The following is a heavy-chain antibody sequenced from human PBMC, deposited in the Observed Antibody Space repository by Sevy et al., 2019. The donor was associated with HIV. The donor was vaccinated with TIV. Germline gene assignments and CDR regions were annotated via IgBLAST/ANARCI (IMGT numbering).Heavy chain of an antibody. CDR1: GDSIGSTNW. Sequence: SETLSLTCSVSGDSIGSTNWWGWVRQPPGKGLEWIAEIHQSGSTNYNPSLKSRVSIVVDTSKNQFSLRLTSVTAADTAVYYCTRLGPYSSRWYSDYWGQGTLVTVSS. CDR2: IHQSGST. V-gene: IGHV4-4*02. CDR3: TRLGPYSSRWYSDY. J-gene: IGHJ4*02. D-gene: IGHD6-13*01.